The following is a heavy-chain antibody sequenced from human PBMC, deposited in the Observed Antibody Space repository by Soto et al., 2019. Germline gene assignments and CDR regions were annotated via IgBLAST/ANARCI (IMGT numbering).Heavy chain of an antibody. Sequence: SETLSLTCTVSGGSISSGGYYWSWIGQHPGKGLEWIGYIYYSGSTYYNPSLKSRVTISVDTSKNQFSLKLSSVTAADTAVYYCARGFDWLFPNWFDPWGQGTLVTVSS. CDR3: ARGFDWLFPNWFDP. CDR1: GGSISSGGYY. D-gene: IGHD3-9*01. CDR2: IYYSGST. J-gene: IGHJ5*02. V-gene: IGHV4-31*03.